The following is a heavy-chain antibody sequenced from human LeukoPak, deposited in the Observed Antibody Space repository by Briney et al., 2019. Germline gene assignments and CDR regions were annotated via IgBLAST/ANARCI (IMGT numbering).Heavy chain of an antibody. J-gene: IGHJ6*02. CDR2: IWYDGGNR. CDR3: AKGSGGYYYGMDV. CDR1: GFIFSNYV. Sequence: GGSLRLSCAASGFIFSNYVMHWVRQAPGKGLEWVAVIWYDGGNRNYADSVKGRLTISRDNSKNTLFLQMNSLTAEDTAVYYCAKGSGGYYYGMDVWGQGTTVTVSS. D-gene: IGHD2-8*02. V-gene: IGHV3-33*06.